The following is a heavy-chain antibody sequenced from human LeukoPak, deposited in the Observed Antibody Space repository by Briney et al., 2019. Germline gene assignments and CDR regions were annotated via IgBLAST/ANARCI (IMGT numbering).Heavy chain of an antibody. J-gene: IGHJ4*02. Sequence: GGSLRLSCTASGFTFSNCDMNWVRQAPGKGLEWVSTISASGGSTYYADSVKGRFTISRDNSKNTLYLQMDSLRAEDTAVYYCAKGRGSHFDYWGQGTLVTVSS. D-gene: IGHD1-26*01. CDR1: GFTFSNCD. V-gene: IGHV3-23*01. CDR3: AKGRGSHFDY. CDR2: ISASGGST.